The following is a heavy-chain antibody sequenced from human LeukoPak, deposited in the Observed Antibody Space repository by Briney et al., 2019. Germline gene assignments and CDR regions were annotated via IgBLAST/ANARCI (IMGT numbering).Heavy chain of an antibody. V-gene: IGHV4-59*11. CDR2: IYYSGST. D-gene: IGHD3-16*01. Sequence: PSQTLSLTCTVSGGSISSHYWSWIRQPPRKGLEWIGYIYYSGSTNYNPSLKSRVTISVDTSKNQFSLKLSSVTAADTAVYYCAREPRLGKLDDAFDIWGQGTMVTVSS. J-gene: IGHJ3*02. CDR1: GGSISSHY. CDR3: AREPRLGKLDDAFDI.